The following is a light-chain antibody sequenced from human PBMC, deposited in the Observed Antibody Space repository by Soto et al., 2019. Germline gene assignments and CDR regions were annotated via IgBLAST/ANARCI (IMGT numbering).Light chain of an antibody. J-gene: IGKJ3*01. CDR2: GPS. V-gene: IGKV3-20*01. Sequence: EIVLTQSPATLSLSPGERATLSCGASQRISTSLAWYQQKPGQTPRLLIYGPSTRAAGVPDRFTGSGSGADFALTITSLEPEDFAMYYCQQYGGAPFTFGPGTRV. CDR1: QRISTS. CDR3: QQYGGAPFT.